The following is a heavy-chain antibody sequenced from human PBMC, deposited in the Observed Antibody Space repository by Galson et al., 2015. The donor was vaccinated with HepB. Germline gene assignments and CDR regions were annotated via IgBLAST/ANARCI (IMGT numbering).Heavy chain of an antibody. Sequence: SLRLSCAASGITFRNYGMHWVRQAPGKGLEWVALIYYDGSNKYYADSVKGRFTISRDNSKNTLYLQMNSLRAEDAAVYYCASVRGWDSSTWYVDYWGRGTLVTVPS. V-gene: IGHV3-33*01. J-gene: IGHJ4*02. CDR1: GITFRNYG. D-gene: IGHD6-13*01. CDR3: ASVRGWDSSTWYVDY. CDR2: IYYDGSNK.